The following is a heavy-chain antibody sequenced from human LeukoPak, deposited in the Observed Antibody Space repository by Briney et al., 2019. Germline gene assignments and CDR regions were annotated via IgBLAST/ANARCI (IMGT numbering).Heavy chain of an antibody. CDR2: IYYSGST. CDR3: ARRAGASNGGLDY. CDR1: GGSISSSSYY. J-gene: IGHJ4*02. V-gene: IGHV4-39*07. D-gene: IGHD4-23*01. Sequence: SETLSLTCTVSGGSISSSSYYWGWIRQPPGKGLEWIGSIYYSGSTYYNPSLKSRVTISVDTSKNQFSLKLSSVTAADTAVYYCARRAGASNGGLDYWGQGTLVTVSS.